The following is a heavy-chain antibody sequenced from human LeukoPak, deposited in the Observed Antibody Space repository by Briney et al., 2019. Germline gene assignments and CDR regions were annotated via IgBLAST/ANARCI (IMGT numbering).Heavy chain of an antibody. CDR3: ARLGTYYDILTGYLLDY. Sequence: SETLSLTCAVYGGSFSGYYWSWIRQPPGKGLEWIGEINHSGSTNYNPSLKSRVTISVDTSKNQFSLKLSSVTAADTAVYYCARLGTYYDILTGYLLDYWGQGTLVTVSS. CDR2: INHSGST. V-gene: IGHV4-34*01. CDR1: GGSFSGYY. D-gene: IGHD3-9*01. J-gene: IGHJ4*02.